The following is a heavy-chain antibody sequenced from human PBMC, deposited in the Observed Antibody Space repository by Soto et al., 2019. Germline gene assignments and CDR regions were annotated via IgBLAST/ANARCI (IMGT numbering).Heavy chain of an antibody. CDR3: ARDLTIGSTYSGYDAIDS. CDR1: GGTFSTST. J-gene: IGHJ4*02. CDR2: TIPILNVA. V-gene: IGHV1-69*08. D-gene: IGHD5-12*01. Sequence: QVQLVQSGAEVKKPGSSVKVSCKASGGTFSTSTFTWVRQAPGQGLEWMGRTIPILNVADYAQDFQGRVTINADKSTSTAYMELTSLTAKDTAVYYGARDLTIGSTYSGYDAIDSWGQGTLVTVSS.